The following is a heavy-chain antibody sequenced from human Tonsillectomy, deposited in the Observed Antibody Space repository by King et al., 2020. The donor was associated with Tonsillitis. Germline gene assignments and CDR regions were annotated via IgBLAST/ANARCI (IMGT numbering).Heavy chain of an antibody. CDR2: IYYSGST. V-gene: IGHV4-30-4*07. CDR1: GGSISSGGYS. Sequence: VQLQESGPGLVKPSQTLSLTCAVSGGSISSGGYSWSWIRQPPGKGLEWIGYIYYSGSTYYNPSLKSRVTISVDTSKNQFSLKLSSVTAADTAVYYCARARGYKYYFGYWGQGTLVTVSS. D-gene: IGHD3-22*01. J-gene: IGHJ4*02. CDR3: ARARGYKYYFGY.